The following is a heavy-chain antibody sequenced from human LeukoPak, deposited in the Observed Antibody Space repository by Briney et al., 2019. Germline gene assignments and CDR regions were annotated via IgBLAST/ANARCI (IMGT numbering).Heavy chain of an antibody. D-gene: IGHD1-14*01. CDR3: ARGATPNPGT. CDR2: IYYTGST. J-gene: IGHJ4*02. Sequence: SETLSLTCTVSGDSIINYYCSWIRQTPGNGLEWIGFIYYTGSTSYNPSLKSRVTISVDTSKNQFSLKLSSVTAADTAVYYCARGATPNPGTWGQGTLVTVSS. V-gene: IGHV4-59*01. CDR1: GDSIINYY.